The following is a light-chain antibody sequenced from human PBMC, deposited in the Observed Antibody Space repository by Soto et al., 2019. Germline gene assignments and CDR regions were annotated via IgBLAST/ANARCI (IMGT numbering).Light chain of an antibody. Sequence: EIVLTQSPGTLSLSPGERATLSCRASQSVGSQLAWYQQKPGQAPRLLIYEASNRATGIPARFSGSGSGTDFTLTISSLEPEDFALYYCQQRSDWPLTFGGGTQVEIE. CDR3: QQRSDWPLT. V-gene: IGKV3-11*01. J-gene: IGKJ4*01. CDR2: EAS. CDR1: QSVGSQ.